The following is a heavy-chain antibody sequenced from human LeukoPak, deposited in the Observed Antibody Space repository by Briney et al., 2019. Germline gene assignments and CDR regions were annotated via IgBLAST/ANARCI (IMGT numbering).Heavy chain of an antibody. CDR3: ARVNDNWSYAMDV. J-gene: IGHJ6*02. CDR1: GGTFGTDA. CDR2: IIPILGIP. Sequence: SVKVSCKATGGTFGTDAISWVRQAPGQGLECLGRIIPILGIPKYEQQFQGRVTITADKSTSVAYMELSSLRSDDTAVYYCARVNDNWSYAMDVWGQGTTVTVSS. D-gene: IGHD3-9*01. V-gene: IGHV1-69*04.